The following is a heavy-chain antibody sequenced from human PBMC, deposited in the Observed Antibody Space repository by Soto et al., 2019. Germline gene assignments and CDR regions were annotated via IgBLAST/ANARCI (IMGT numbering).Heavy chain of an antibody. CDR1: GYSFTSYW. Sequence: PGESLKISCKGSGYSFTSYWIGWVRQMPGKGLEWMAIIYPGDSDTRYSPSFQGQVTISADKSISTAYLQWSSLKASDTAMYYGARPGGIAAAGLNDDFYTRGQGTMVPVSS. D-gene: IGHD6-13*01. CDR2: IYPGDSDT. V-gene: IGHV5-51*01. J-gene: IGHJ3*02. CDR3: ARPGGIAAAGLNDDFYT.